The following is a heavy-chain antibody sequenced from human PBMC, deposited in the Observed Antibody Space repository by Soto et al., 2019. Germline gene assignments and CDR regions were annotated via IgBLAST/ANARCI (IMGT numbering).Heavy chain of an antibody. J-gene: IGHJ6*03. CDR2: IIPILGIA. V-gene: IGHV1-69*02. Sequence: QVQLVQSGAEVKKPGSSVKVSCKASGGTFSSYTISWVRQAPGQGLEWMGRIIPILGIANYAQKFQGRVTITADKSTSTAYMELSSLRSEDTAVYYCARCPNDYSNHYYYYYYMDVWGKGTTVTVSS. D-gene: IGHD4-4*01. CDR1: GGTFSSYT. CDR3: ARCPNDYSNHYYYYYYMDV.